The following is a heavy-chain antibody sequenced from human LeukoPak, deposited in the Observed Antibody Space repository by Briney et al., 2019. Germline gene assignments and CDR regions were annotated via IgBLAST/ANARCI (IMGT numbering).Heavy chain of an antibody. V-gene: IGHV1-8*01. Sequence: ASVKVSCKASGYTFTSYDINWVRQATGQGLEWMGWVNPNSDNTGYAQKFQGRVTMTRNTSISTAYMELSSLRSEDTAVYYCARGGDCSSTSCYVRWFDPWGQGTLVTVSS. J-gene: IGHJ5*02. CDR1: GYTFTSYD. CDR3: ARGGDCSSTSCYVRWFDP. D-gene: IGHD2-2*01. CDR2: VNPNSDNT.